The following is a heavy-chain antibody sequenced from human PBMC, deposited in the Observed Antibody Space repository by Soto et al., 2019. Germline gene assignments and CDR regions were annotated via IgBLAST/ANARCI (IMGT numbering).Heavy chain of an antibody. Sequence: PGGSLRLSCAASGITFRSYSMSWVRQAPGKGLEWVASITSDSSDIYYEDSVKGRFTISRDNGENSLYLQMTSLGAEDTGVYYCATTYCSGGYCFSSEYWDQGVLVTVSS. J-gene: IGHJ4*02. V-gene: IGHV3-21*01. CDR3: ATTYCSGGYCFSSEY. CDR2: ITSDSSDI. CDR1: GITFRSYS. D-gene: IGHD2-15*01.